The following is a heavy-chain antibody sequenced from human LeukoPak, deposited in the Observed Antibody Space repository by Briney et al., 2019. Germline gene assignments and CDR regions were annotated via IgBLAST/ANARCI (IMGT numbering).Heavy chain of an antibody. CDR3: ARDGGYVDL. D-gene: IGHD3-16*01. V-gene: IGHV3-48*01. Sequence: PGGSLRLSCAASGFTFSSYSMNWVRQAPGKGLEWVSYISSSSSTIYYADSVKGRFTISRDNAKNSLYLQMNSLRAEDTAVYYCARDGGYVDLWGRGTLVTVSS. CDR2: ISSSSSTI. J-gene: IGHJ2*01. CDR1: GFTFSSYS.